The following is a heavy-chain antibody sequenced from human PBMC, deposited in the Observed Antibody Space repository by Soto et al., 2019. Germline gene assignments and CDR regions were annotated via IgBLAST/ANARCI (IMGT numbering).Heavy chain of an antibody. V-gene: IGHV3-23*01. Sequence: GESLKISCAASGFTFSSYAMSWVRQAPGKGLEWVSAISGSGGSTYYADSVKGRFTISRDNSKNTLYLQMNSLRAEDTAVYYCAKGSRGITRNPADDYWGQGTLVTVSS. J-gene: IGHJ4*02. D-gene: IGHD3-10*01. CDR3: AKGSRGITRNPADDY. CDR1: GFTFSSYA. CDR2: ISGSGGST.